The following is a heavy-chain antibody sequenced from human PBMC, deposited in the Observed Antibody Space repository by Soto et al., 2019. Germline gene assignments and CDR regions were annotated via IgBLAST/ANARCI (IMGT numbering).Heavy chain of an antibody. CDR3: ARGIAAAGVYYYYGMDV. CDR1: GYTFTGYY. Sequence: QVQLVQSGAEVKKPGASVKVSCKASGYTFTGYYMHWVRQAPGQGLEWMGWINPNSGGTNYAQKFQGWVTMTRDTSISTAYMELSRLRSDDTAVYYCARGIAAAGVYYYYGMDVWGQGTTVTVSS. V-gene: IGHV1-2*04. D-gene: IGHD6-13*01. J-gene: IGHJ6*02. CDR2: INPNSGGT.